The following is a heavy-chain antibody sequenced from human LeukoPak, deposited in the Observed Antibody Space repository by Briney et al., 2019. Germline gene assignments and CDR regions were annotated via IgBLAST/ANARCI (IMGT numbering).Heavy chain of an antibody. V-gene: IGHV4-61*01. J-gene: IGHJ6*04. CDR1: GGSVSSGSYY. D-gene: IGHD2-2*01. CDR3: ARDQVVPAAMFVYYGMDV. Sequence: ASETLSLTCPVSGGSVSSGSYYWSWIRQPPGKGLEWIGYIYYSGSTNYNPSLKSRVTISVDTSKNQFSLKLSSVTAADTAVYYCARDQVVPAAMFVYYGMDVWGKGTTVTVSS. CDR2: IYYSGST.